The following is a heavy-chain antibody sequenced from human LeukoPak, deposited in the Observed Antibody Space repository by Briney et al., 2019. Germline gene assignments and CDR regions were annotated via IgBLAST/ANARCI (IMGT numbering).Heavy chain of an antibody. Sequence: GGSLRLSCAAYGFSFSTYGMHWVRQAPGKRLESVAVIWYDGSHQYYADSVKGRFTISRDMSNNTLYLQMNNLRVDDTALYYCARDLGLRYGSGAYRFDPWGQGTQAIVSS. V-gene: IGHV3-33*08. CDR2: IWYDGSHQ. D-gene: IGHD3-10*01. CDR1: GFSFSTYG. CDR3: ARDLGLRYGSGAYRFDP. J-gene: IGHJ5*02.